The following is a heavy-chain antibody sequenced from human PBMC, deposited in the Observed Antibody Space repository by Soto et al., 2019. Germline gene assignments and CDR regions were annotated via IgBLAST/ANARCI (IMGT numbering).Heavy chain of an antibody. V-gene: IGHV4-39*01. D-gene: IGHD2-15*01. J-gene: IGHJ5*02. CDR2: IYYSGST. CDR1: GGSISSSSYY. CDR3: ARPVGYCSGVSRYSRWFDP. Sequence: SETLSLTCTVSGGSISSSSYYWGWIRQPPGKGLEWIGSIYYSGSTYYNPSLKSRVTISVDTSKNQFSLKLSSVTAADTAVYYCARPVGYCSGVSRYSRWFDPWGQGTLVTVS.